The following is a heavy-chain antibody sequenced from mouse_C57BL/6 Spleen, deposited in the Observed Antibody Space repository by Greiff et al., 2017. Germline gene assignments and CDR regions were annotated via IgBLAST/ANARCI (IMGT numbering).Heavy chain of an antibody. CDR1: GYSFTGYF. CDR2: INPYNGDT. D-gene: IGHD2-4*01. Sequence: VQLKQSGPELVKPGDSVKISCKASGYSFTGYFMNWVMQSHGKSLEWIGRINPYNGDTFYNQKFKGTATLTVDKSSSTAHMELRRLTSEDSAVYYCARGDYDGPFAYWGQGTLVTVSA. CDR3: ARGDYDGPFAY. V-gene: IGHV1-20*01. J-gene: IGHJ3*01.